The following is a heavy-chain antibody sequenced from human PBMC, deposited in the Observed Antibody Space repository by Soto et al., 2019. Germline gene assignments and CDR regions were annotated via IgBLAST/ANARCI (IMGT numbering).Heavy chain of an antibody. CDR1: GFTFSSYS. J-gene: IGHJ4*02. CDR3: ARGDYGGNSDIDY. CDR2: ISSSSSYI. D-gene: IGHD4-17*01. Sequence: EVQLVESGGGLVKPGGSLRLSCAASGFTFSSYSMNWVRQAPGKGLEWVSSISSSSSYIYYADSVKGRFTISRDNAKNSLYLQMNSLRAEDTAVYYCARGDYGGNSDIDYWGQGTLVTVSS. V-gene: IGHV3-21*01.